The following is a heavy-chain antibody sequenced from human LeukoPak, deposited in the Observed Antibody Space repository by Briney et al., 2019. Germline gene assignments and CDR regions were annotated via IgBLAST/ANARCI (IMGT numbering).Heavy chain of an antibody. D-gene: IGHD3-16*01. J-gene: IGHJ4*02. CDR3: AKDTHVYCDLGVSIDS. CDR2: VRYDGTTK. Sequence: GGSLRLSCAASGFTFGTYGMHWVRQAPGKGLEWVAFVRYDGTTKHYPLSVKGRFTISRDNSKNTLSLQMNSLRVEDTAFYYCAKDTHVYCDLGVSIDSWGQGTPVTVSS. CDR1: GFTFGTYG. V-gene: IGHV3-30*02.